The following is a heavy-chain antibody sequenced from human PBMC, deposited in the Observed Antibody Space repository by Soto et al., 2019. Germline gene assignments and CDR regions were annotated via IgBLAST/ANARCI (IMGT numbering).Heavy chain of an antibody. D-gene: IGHD3-22*01. CDR1: GGSFKSGSYS. CDR3: ARVHYYDSSGYTKPPFVDY. J-gene: IGHJ4*02. Sequence: SETLSLTCTVSGGSFKSGSYSWSWIRQPPGKGLEWIGYVYHTGRTSYNPSLKSRVSMSVDTSKNQFSLKLSSVTAADTAVYYCARVHYYDSSGYTKPPFVDYWGQGTLVTVSS. V-gene: IGHV4-61*01. CDR2: VYHTGRT.